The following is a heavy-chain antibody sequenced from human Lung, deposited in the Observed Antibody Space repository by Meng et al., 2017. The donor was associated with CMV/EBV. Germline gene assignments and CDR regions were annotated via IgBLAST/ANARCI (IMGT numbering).Heavy chain of an antibody. CDR3: ARARTGGTSQVDY. V-gene: IGHV4-31*02. D-gene: IGHD1-14*01. Sequence: VSGGSISSAAYYWTWIRQFPGKVLQSIVYFHYSGATYYNSPLQSRVTISLDTSKTHFSPMLTSVTAADTAVYFCARARTGGTSQVDYWGQATLVTVSS. CDR2: FHYSGAT. CDR1: GGSISSAAYY. J-gene: IGHJ4*02.